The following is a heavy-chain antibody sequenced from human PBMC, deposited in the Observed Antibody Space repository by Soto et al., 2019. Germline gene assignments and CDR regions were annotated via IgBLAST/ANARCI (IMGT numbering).Heavy chain of an antibody. V-gene: IGHV4-59*01. CDR1: GGSISAYY. Sequence: PSETLSLTCSVSGGSISAYYWSWIRQPPGKGLEWVGFIYSSGNTHYNPSLKSRVTMSLDTSKNQFSLKLTSVTAADTAVYYCAGLHSSSPFLNYWVQGTLVTVSS. CDR2: IYSSGNT. CDR3: AGLHSSSPFLNY. J-gene: IGHJ4*02. D-gene: IGHD6-6*01.